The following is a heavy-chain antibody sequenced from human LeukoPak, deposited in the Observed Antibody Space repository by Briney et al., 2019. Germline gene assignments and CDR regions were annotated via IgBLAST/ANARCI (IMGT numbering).Heavy chain of an antibody. CDR3: AKDSKWLRLSGLFDY. Sequence: GGSLRLSCAASGFTFSSYGMHWVRQAPGKGPEWVAVISYDGSNKYYADSVKGRFTISRDNSKNTLYLQMNSLRAEDTAVYYCAKDSKWLRLSGLFDYWGQGTLVTVSS. J-gene: IGHJ4*02. V-gene: IGHV3-30*18. CDR2: ISYDGSNK. D-gene: IGHD5-12*01. CDR1: GFTFSSYG.